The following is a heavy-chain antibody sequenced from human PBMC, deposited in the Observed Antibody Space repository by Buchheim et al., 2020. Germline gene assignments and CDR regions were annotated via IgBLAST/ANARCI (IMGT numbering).Heavy chain of an antibody. D-gene: IGHD2-15*01. CDR3: SKDMSGAEYS. CDR2: INDDGSNT. Sequence: EVQVVESGGGLVKPGGSLRLSCAASGFTFGRYWMHWVRQAPGGALVWVSRINDDGSNTTYTDSVKGRFTISRDNAKTTLYLQMNSRTAEDTAVYYCSKDMSGAEYSWGQGTL. J-gene: IGHJ4*02. V-gene: IGHV3-74*03. CDR1: GFTFGRYW.